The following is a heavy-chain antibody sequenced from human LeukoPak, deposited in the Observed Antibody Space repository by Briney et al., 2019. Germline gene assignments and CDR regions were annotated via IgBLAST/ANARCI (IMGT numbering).Heavy chain of an antibody. J-gene: IGHJ4*02. Sequence: GGSLRLSYAASGFTFSNAWMSWVRQAPGKGLEWVGRIKSKTDGGTTDYAAPVKGRFTISRDDSKNTLYLQMNSLKTEDTAVYYCTTYCSSTSCYPDYWGQGTLVTVSS. CDR3: TTYCSSTSCYPDY. D-gene: IGHD2-2*01. V-gene: IGHV3-15*01. CDR1: GFTFSNAW. CDR2: IKSKTDGGTT.